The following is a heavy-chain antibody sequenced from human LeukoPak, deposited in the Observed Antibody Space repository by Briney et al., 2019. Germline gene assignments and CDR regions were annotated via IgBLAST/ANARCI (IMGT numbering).Heavy chain of an antibody. D-gene: IGHD5-18*01. CDR1: GFTFSSYA. J-gene: IGHJ4*02. Sequence: QPGGSLRLSCAASGFTFSSYAMSWVRQAPGKGLEWVSAISGSGGSTYYADSVKGRFTISRDNSKNTLYLQMSSLRAEDTAVYYCAKDLSGYSYPDYFDYWGQGTLVTVSS. CDR2: ISGSGGST. CDR3: AKDLSGYSYPDYFDY. V-gene: IGHV3-23*01.